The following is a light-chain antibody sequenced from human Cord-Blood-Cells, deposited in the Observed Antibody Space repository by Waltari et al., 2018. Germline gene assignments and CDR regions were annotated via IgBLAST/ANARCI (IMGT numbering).Light chain of an antibody. CDR2: GAS. Sequence: EIVLTQSPGTLPLSPGERATLSCRASQSVSSSYLAWYQQKPGQAPRLLIYGASSRATGIPYRFSGSGSGTDFTLTISRLEPEDFAVYYCQQYGSSSTFGQGTRLEIK. J-gene: IGKJ5*01. CDR1: QSVSSSY. CDR3: QQYGSSST. V-gene: IGKV3-20*01.